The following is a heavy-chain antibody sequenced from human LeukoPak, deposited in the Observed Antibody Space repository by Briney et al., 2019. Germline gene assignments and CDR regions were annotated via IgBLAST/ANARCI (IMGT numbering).Heavy chain of an antibody. CDR1: GFTFSGYE. CDR2: ISSSGSTI. CDR3: AKDGIPYSRSSESEFDY. D-gene: IGHD6-6*01. V-gene: IGHV3-48*03. J-gene: IGHJ4*02. Sequence: GGSLRLSCAASGFTFSGYEMNWVRQAPGKGLEWVSYISSSGSTIYYADSVKGRFTISRDNAKNSLYLQMKSLRAADTAVYYCAKDGIPYSRSSESEFDYWGQGTLVTVSS.